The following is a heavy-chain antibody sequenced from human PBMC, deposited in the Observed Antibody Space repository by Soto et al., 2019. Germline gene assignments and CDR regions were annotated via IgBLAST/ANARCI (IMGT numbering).Heavy chain of an antibody. J-gene: IGHJ4*02. V-gene: IGHV1-8*01. CDR3: ARTLYGNIVHY. CDR2: MNPNSGNT. D-gene: IGHD3-16*02. Sequence: QVQLVQSGAEVKKPGASVKVSCKASGYTFTSYDINWVRQGTGQELERMGWMNPNSGNTGNAQKFQGRVTMPRNTAISTAHIELSPLRSESPAVYYRARTLYGNIVHYWSQGTPVTVSS. CDR1: GYTFTSYD.